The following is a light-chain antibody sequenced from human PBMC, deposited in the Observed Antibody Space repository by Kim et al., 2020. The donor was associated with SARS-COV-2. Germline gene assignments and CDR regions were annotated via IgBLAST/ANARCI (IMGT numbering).Light chain of an antibody. J-gene: IGKJ4*02. V-gene: IGKV3-20*01. CDR2: GAS. CDR3: QQYGSSST. Sequence: EIVLTQSPGTLSLSPGERATLSCRASQNIRSNYLAWYQQTPDQAPRLLLYGASTRATGIPDRFSGSESGTDFTLTITILEPEDFAVYYCQQYGSSSTFGEGTKVDIK. CDR1: QNIRSNY.